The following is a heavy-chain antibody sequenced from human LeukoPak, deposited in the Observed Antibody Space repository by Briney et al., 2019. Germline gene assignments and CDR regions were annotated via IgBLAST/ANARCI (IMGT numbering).Heavy chain of an antibody. V-gene: IGHV3-23*01. J-gene: IGHJ6*02. Sequence: GGSLRLSCAASGFTFSSYAMSWVRQAPGKGLEWVSAISGSGGSTYYADSVKGRFTISRDNSKNTLYLQMNSLRAEDTAVYYCARDSSSSWLAYYYYYGMDVWGQGTTVTVSS. CDR2: ISGSGGST. D-gene: IGHD6-13*01. CDR3: ARDSSSSWLAYYYYYGMDV. CDR1: GFTFSSYA.